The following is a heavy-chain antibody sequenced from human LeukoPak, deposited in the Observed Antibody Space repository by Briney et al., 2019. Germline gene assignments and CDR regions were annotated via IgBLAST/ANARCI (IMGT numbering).Heavy chain of an antibody. CDR3: ATHYYGSGSYFSP. CDR1: GGSFSGYY. Sequence: SETLSLTCAVYGGSFSGYYWSWIRQPPGKGLEWIGEINHSGSTSYNPSLKSRVTISVDTSKNQFSLKLSSVTAADTAVYYCATHYYGSGSYFSPWGQGTLVTVSS. D-gene: IGHD3-10*01. J-gene: IGHJ5*02. V-gene: IGHV4-34*01. CDR2: INHSGST.